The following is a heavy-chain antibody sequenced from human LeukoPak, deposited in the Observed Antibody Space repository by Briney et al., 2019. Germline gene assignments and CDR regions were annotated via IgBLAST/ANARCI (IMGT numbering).Heavy chain of an antibody. CDR1: GYSFTDYY. V-gene: IGHV1-2*02. CDR2: INPNSGGT. J-gene: IGHJ4*02. Sequence: GASVKVSCKTSGYSFTDYYMHWVRQAPGQGLEWMGWINPNSGGTNYAQKFQGRVTMTRDTSISTAYMELSRLRSDDTAVYYCARSGRATAKPLDYWGQGTLVTVSS. CDR3: ARSGRATAKPLDY. D-gene: IGHD5-18*01.